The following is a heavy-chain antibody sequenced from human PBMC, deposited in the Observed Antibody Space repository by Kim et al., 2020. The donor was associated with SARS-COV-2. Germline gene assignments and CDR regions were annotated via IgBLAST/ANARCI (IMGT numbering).Heavy chain of an antibody. D-gene: IGHD3-10*01. Sequence: QGRVTITRDTSASTAYMELSSLRSEDTAVYYCARVTMVRGVINYYGMDVWGQGTTVTVSS. CDR3: ARVTMVRGVINYYGMDV. V-gene: IGHV1-3*01. J-gene: IGHJ6*02.